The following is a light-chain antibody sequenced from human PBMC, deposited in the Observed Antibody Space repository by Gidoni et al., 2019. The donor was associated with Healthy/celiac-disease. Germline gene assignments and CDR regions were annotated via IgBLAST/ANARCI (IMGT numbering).Light chain of an antibody. CDR3: QAWDSSTANYV. Sequence: SYERTQPPSVSVSPGQTASITCSGDKLGDKYACWYQQKPGQSPVLVIYQDSKRPSGIPERFSGSNSGNTATLTISGTQAMDEADYYCQAWDSSTANYVFGTGTKVTVL. V-gene: IGLV3-1*01. CDR1: KLGDKY. J-gene: IGLJ1*01. CDR2: QDS.